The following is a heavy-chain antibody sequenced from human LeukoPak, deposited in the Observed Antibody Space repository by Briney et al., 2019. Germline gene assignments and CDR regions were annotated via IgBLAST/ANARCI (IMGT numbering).Heavy chain of an antibody. V-gene: IGHV5-51*01. CDR1: GYSFTNYW. D-gene: IGHD5-24*01. Sequence: GESLKISCKGSGYSFTNYWIGWVRQMPGKGLEWMGIIYPDDSDTRYSPSFQGQVTISADKSISTAYLQWSSLKTSDTAMYYCARPRDGYNRSPFDYWGQGTLVTVSS. CDR3: ARPRDGYNRSPFDY. J-gene: IGHJ4*02. CDR2: IYPDDSDT.